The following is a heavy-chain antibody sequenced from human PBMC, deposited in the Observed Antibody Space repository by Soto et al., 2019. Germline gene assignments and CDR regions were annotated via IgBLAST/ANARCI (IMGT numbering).Heavy chain of an antibody. CDR3: ARDKSSGYVLDWFDP. J-gene: IGHJ5*02. D-gene: IGHD3-22*01. CDR2: ISYDGSNK. V-gene: IGHV3-30-3*01. Sequence: QVQLVESGGGVVQPGRSLRLSCAASGFTFSSYAMHWVRQAPGKGLEWVAVISYDGSNKYYAGSVKGRFTISRDNSKNTLYLQMNSLRAEDTAVYYCARDKSSGYVLDWFDPWGQGTLVTVSS. CDR1: GFTFSSYA.